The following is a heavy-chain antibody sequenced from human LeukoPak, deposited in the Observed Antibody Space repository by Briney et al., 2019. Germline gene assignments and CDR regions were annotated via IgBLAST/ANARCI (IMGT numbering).Heavy chain of an antibody. V-gene: IGHV3-7*01. CDR1: GFTFSSYW. CDR2: IKQDGSEK. Sequence: GGSLRLSCAASGFTFSSYWMSWVRQAPGKGLEWVANIKQDGSEKYYVDSVKGRFTISRDNAKNSLYLQMNSLRAEDTAVYYCARDGVYSGYDCAFDIWGQGTMVTVSS. CDR3: ARDGVYSGYDCAFDI. D-gene: IGHD5-12*01. J-gene: IGHJ3*02.